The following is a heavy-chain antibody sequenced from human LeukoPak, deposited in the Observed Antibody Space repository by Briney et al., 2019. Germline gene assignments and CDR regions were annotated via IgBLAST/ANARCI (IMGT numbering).Heavy chain of an antibody. V-gene: IGHV3-64D*09. D-gene: IGHD1-26*01. CDR2: ISNKGGST. CDR1: GFTLSSYG. Sequence: SGGSLRLSCSASGFTLSSYGMHWVRQAPGEGLEYVSGISNKGGSTYYADSVKGRFTISRDNSKNTLHLQMSSLRADDTAVYYCVKSGTWADFDSWGQGTLVTVSS. J-gene: IGHJ4*02. CDR3: VKSGTWADFDS.